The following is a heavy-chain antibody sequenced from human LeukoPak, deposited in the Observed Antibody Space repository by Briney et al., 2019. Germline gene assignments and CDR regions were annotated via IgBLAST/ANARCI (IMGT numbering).Heavy chain of an antibody. CDR1: GYTFTSYY. J-gene: IGHJ6*02. CDR3: ATATYYDYYYYYGMDV. D-gene: IGHD3-3*01. V-gene: IGHV1-46*01. Sequence: ASVKVSCKASGYTFTSYYMHWVRQAPGQGLEWMGIINPSGGSTSYAQKFQGRVTMTRDTSTSTVYMELSSLRSEDTAVYYCATATYYDYYYYYGMDVWGQGTTVTVSS. CDR2: INPSGGST.